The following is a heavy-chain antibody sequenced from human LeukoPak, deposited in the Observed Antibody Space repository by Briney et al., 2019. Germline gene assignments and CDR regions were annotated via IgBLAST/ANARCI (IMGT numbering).Heavy chain of an antibody. Sequence: GGTLRLSCAASGFTFSNHGMNWVRRAPGKGLEWVSSISGNGDITYYADSVKGRFTISRDNSKNTLYLQMNSLRAEDTAIYYCAKDDAWLRFLYWGQGTLVTVSS. J-gene: IGHJ4*02. CDR3: AKDDAWLRFLY. CDR2: ISGNGDIT. D-gene: IGHD5-12*01. CDR1: GFTFSNHG. V-gene: IGHV3-23*01.